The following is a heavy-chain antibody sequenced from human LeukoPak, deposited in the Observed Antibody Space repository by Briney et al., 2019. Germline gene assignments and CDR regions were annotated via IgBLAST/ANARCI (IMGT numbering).Heavy chain of an antibody. CDR1: GGSISRYY. CDR3: ARSEAVAGTGHDY. CDR2: IYYIGST. V-gene: IGHV4-59*01. Sequence: PSETLSLTCTVSGGSISRYYWSWIRQPPGMGLEWIGYIYYIGSTTYNSSLKSGVTISLDTSKNQFSLKLSSVTTADTAVYYCARSEAVAGTGHDYWGQGTLVTVSS. J-gene: IGHJ4*02. D-gene: IGHD6-19*01.